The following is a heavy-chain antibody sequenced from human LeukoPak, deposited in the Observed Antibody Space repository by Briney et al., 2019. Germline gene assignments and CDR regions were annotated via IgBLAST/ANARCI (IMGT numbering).Heavy chain of an antibody. CDR2: ISTQSGNT. J-gene: IGHJ4*02. CDR1: GYTPTSYG. CDR3: ARDARDCGGDCYSDY. V-gene: IGHV1-18*01. Sequence: GASVKVSCEASGYTPTSYGINWMRQAPGQGLEWMGWISTQSGNTNYAQKVQGRLTLTTDRSTSTAYMELRSLRSDDTAVYYCARDARDCGGDCYSDYWGQGTLVTVSS. D-gene: IGHD2-21*02.